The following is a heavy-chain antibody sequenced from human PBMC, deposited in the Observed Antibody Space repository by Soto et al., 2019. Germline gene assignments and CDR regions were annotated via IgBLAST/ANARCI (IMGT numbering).Heavy chain of an antibody. Sequence: SETLSLTCAVSGGSISSGGYSWSWIRQPPGKGLEWIGSIDNGGNTYYNPPLKSRVIISADTSKNQFSLSLNSVTAADTAVYYCVKRSQLMAPTWGQGIQVTVSS. D-gene: IGHD1-1*01. CDR1: GGSISSGGYS. J-gene: IGHJ4*02. CDR2: IDNGGNT. CDR3: VKRSQLMAPT. V-gene: IGHV4-30-2*03.